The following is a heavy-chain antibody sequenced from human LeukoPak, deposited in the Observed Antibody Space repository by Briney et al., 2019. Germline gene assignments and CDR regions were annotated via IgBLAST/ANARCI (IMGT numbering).Heavy chain of an antibody. D-gene: IGHD3-10*01. Sequence: SETLSLTCTVSGGSISSSSYYWGWIRQPPGKGLEWIGSIYYSGSTYYNPSLKSRVTISVDTSKNQFSLKLSSVTAADTAVYYCARAPWFGELYNWFDPWGQGTLVTVSS. V-gene: IGHV4-39*07. CDR3: ARAPWFGELYNWFDP. CDR2: IYYSGST. J-gene: IGHJ5*02. CDR1: GGSISSSSYY.